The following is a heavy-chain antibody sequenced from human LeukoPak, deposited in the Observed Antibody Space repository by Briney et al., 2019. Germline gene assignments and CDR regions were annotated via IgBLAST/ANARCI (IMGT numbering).Heavy chain of an antibody. V-gene: IGHV3-23*01. CDR1: GFTFSSYA. CDR3: AKVGDEGRDRGAAGDY. J-gene: IGHJ4*02. D-gene: IGHD2-15*01. CDR2: ISGSGGST. Sequence: GGSLRLSCAASGFTFSSYAMSWVRQAPGKGLEWVSAISGSGGSTYYADSVKGRFTISRDNSKNTLYLQMNSLRAEDTAVYYCAKVGDEGRDRGAAGDYWGQGTLVTVSS.